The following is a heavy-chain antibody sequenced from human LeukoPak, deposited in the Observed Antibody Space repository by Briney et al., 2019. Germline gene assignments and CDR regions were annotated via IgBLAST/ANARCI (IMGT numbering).Heavy chain of an antibody. D-gene: IGHD6-13*01. Sequence: PGRSLRLSCAASGFTFSSYGMHWVRQGPGKGLEWVAVISYDGSNKYYADSVKGRFTISRDNSKNTLYLQMNSLRAEDTAVFYCAKDRANSSWGQGTLVTVSS. CDR2: ISYDGSNK. J-gene: IGHJ4*02. CDR3: AKDRANSS. V-gene: IGHV3-30*18. CDR1: GFTFSSYG.